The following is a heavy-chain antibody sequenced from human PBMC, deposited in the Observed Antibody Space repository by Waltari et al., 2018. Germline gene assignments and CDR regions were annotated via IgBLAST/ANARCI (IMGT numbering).Heavy chain of an antibody. Sequence: QVQLQESGPGLVKPSETLSLTCAVSGYSISSGYYWGWIRQPPGKGLEWIGSIYHSGGNYYNPSLKSRVTISVDTSKNQFSLKLSSMTAADTAVYYCARRSYYYDSSGYYIAFDYWGQGTLVTVSS. CDR1: GYSISSGYY. V-gene: IGHV4-38-2*01. D-gene: IGHD3-22*01. J-gene: IGHJ4*02. CDR3: ARRSYYYDSSGYYIAFDY. CDR2: IYHSGGN.